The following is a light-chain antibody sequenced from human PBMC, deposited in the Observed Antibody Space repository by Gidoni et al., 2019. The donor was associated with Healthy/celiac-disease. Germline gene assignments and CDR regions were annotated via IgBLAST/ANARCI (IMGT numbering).Light chain of an antibody. CDR2: GNS. J-gene: IGLJ2*01. V-gene: IGLV1-40*01. Sequence: SVLTPPPSVSGAPGQRVPIPCTGSSSNIGAGYDVHWYQQLPGTAPKLLIYGNSNRPSGVPDRFSGSKSGTSASLAITGLQAEDEADYYCQSYDSSLSGSVVCGGGTKLTVL. CDR3: QSYDSSLSGSVV. CDR1: SSNIGAGYD.